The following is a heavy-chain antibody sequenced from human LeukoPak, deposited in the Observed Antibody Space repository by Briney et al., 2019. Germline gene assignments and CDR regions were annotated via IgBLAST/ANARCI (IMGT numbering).Heavy chain of an antibody. V-gene: IGHV3-15*01. CDR3: TAEYYDYVWGSYRSYYFDY. CDR1: GFTFSNAW. CDR2: IKSKTDGGAT. D-gene: IGHD3-16*02. J-gene: IGHJ4*02. Sequence: PGGSLRLSCAASGFTFSNAWMSWVRQAPGKGLEWVGRIKSKTDGGATDYAAPVKGRFTISRDDSKNTLYLQMNSLKTEDTAVYYCTAEYYDYVWGSYRSYYFDYWGQGTLVTVPS.